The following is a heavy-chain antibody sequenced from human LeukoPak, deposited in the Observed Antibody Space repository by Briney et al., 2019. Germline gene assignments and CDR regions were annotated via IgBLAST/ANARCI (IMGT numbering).Heavy chain of an antibody. CDR1: GGSFSGYY. D-gene: IGHD6-13*01. CDR3: ARGHGYSSSWYPIDP. J-gene: IGHJ5*02. Sequence: PSETLSLTCAVYGGSFSGYYWSWIRQPPGKGLEWIGEINHSGGTNYNPSLKSRVTISVDTSKNQFSLKLSSVTAADTAVYCCARGHGYSSSWYPIDPWGQGTLVTVSS. CDR2: INHSGGT. V-gene: IGHV4-34*01.